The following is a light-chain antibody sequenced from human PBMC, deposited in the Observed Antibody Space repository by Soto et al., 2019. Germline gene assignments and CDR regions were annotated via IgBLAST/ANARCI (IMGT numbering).Light chain of an antibody. CDR2: GAS. CDR3: QQSYSTQWT. V-gene: IGKV3-20*01. CDR1: QSFNSIY. J-gene: IGKJ1*01. Sequence: EIVLTQSPGTLSLSPGERATLSCRASQSFNSIYLAWYQQKPGQAPRLLIYGASSRATGIPDRFSGSGSGTDFTLTISSLQPEDFATYYCQQSYSTQWTFGQGTKVDIK.